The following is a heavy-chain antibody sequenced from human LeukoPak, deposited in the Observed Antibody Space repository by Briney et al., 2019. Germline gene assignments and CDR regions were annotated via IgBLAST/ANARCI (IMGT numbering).Heavy chain of an antibody. V-gene: IGHV3-74*01. Sequence: GGSLRLSCAASGFTFSSYWMEWVRHAPGKGLVWVSRINTDGSRTNYADFVKGRFTISRDNAKNTLYLQMNSLRAEDTAVYYCARDSGSKLDYWGQGTLVTVSS. CDR2: INTDGSRT. CDR3: ARDSGSKLDY. J-gene: IGHJ4*02. D-gene: IGHD1-26*01. CDR1: GFTFSSYW.